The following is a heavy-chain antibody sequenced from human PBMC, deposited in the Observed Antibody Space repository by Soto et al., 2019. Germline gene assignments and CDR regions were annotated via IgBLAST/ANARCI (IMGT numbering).Heavy chain of an antibody. D-gene: IGHD5-18*01. Sequence: QVQLQESGPRLVTPSETLTLTCSISGCSINNQYCGWIRQPPGKVLAFIGRIYPSGRAHYNPSIQDRVTMSVDTSKNQFSPKVNSVTAADTAIYYCARDYDVNTAVDYWYVDLCCRGTLVTVSS. V-gene: IGHV4-4*07. CDR1: GCSINNQY. CDR3: ARDYDVNTAVDYWYVDL. J-gene: IGHJ2*01. CDR2: IYPSGRA.